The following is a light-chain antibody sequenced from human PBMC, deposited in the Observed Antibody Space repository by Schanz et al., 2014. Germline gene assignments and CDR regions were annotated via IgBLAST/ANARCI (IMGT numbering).Light chain of an antibody. V-gene: IGKV1-5*01. J-gene: IGKJ1*01. CDR3: QHHRT. Sequence: DIQMTQSPSTLSASVGDRVTITCRASQSFNNWLAWYQQKPGKAPKLLIYDASSLESGVPSRFSGSGSGTYFTLTISSLQHDDFATYYCQHHRTFGQGTKVEIK. CDR2: DAS. CDR1: QSFNNW.